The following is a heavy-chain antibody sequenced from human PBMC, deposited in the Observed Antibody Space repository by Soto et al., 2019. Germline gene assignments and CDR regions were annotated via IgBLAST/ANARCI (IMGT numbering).Heavy chain of an antibody. J-gene: IGHJ6*02. CDR2: IIPIFGTA. V-gene: IGHV1-69*13. Sequence: SVKVSCKASGGTFSSYAISWVRQAPGQGLEWMGGIIPIFGTANYAQKFQGRVTITADESTSTAYMELSSLRSEDTAVYYCAITIDYYGSGSYNRLDYYYYGMDVLGQGTTVTVSS. CDR3: AITIDYYGSGSYNRLDYYYYGMDV. CDR1: GGTFSSYA. D-gene: IGHD3-10*01.